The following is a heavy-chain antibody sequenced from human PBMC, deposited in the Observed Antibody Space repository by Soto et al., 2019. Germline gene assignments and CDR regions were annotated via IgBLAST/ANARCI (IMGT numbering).Heavy chain of an antibody. Sequence: PGGCLRLACAASGFTFSRDAMHWVRQARGKWLEWVSAISGSGGTTFYADSVKGRFAISRDNSNNTLHLQMSSLRAEDTALYFCAKQRAGFGSGSDTYYFDSWGQGTLVTVSS. V-gene: IGHV3-23*01. CDR2: ISGSGGTT. J-gene: IGHJ4*02. CDR1: GFTFSRDA. CDR3: AKQRAGFGSGSDTYYFDS. D-gene: IGHD3-10*01.